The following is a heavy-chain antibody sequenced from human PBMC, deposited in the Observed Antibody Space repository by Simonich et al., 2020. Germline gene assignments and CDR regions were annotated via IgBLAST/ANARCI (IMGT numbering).Heavy chain of an antibody. CDR3: ARASRGTWWYYYFDY. Sequence: QVQLVQSGAEVKKPGASVKVSCKASGYTFTSYGISWVRQAPGQGLEWMGWIRAYKGNTNDAQKLQGRVTMTTDTSTSTAYRELRSLRSDDTAVYYCARASRGTWWYYYFDYWGQGTLVTVSS. CDR1: GYTFTSYG. J-gene: IGHJ4*02. D-gene: IGHD2-15*01. V-gene: IGHV1-18*01. CDR2: IRAYKGNT.